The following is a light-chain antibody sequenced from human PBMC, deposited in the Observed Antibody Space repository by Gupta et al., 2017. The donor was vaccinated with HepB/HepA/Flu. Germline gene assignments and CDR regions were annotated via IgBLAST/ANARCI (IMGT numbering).Light chain of an antibody. CDR1: KSNIGSNY. J-gene: IGLJ3*02. CDR3: ATWDDSLNAWV. CDR2: SNN. Sequence: QSVLTQPPSASGTPGQTVTISCSGGKSNIGSNYVNWYQQLPGTAPKLLIYSNNQRPSGVPDRFSASKSGTSASLVISGLQSDDEVDYYCATWDDSLNAWVFGGGTKLTV. V-gene: IGLV1-44*01.